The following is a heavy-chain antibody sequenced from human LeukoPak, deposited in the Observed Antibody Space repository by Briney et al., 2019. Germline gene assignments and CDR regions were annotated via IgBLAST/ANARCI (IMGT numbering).Heavy chain of an antibody. V-gene: IGHV2-5*02. J-gene: IGHJ4*02. D-gene: IGHD3-10*01. CDR3: TRAYYYGSGSHYYFDY. CDR1: GFSLTTSGVG. CDR2: IYWEDDE. Sequence: SGPTRVNPTQTLTLTCTFAGFSLTTSGVGVGWIRQPPGKALEWLALIYWEDDERYSPSLKSRLTITKDTSKNQVVLTMTNMDPVDTATYYCTRAYYYGSGSHYYFDYWGQGTLVTVSS.